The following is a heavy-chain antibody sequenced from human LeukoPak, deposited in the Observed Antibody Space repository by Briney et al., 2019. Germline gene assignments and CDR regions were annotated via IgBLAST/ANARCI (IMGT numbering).Heavy chain of an antibody. CDR1: GYTFTGYY. V-gene: IGHV1-2*02. CDR2: INPNSGGT. J-gene: IGHJ5*02. CDR3: ARPKGAAAVVRFDP. Sequence: ASVKVSCKASGYTFTGYYIHWVRQAPGQGLEWMGWINPNSGGTNYAQKFQGRVTMTRDTSLSTAYMELSRLRSDDTAVYYCARPKGAAAVVRFDPWGQGTLVTVSS. D-gene: IGHD6-13*01.